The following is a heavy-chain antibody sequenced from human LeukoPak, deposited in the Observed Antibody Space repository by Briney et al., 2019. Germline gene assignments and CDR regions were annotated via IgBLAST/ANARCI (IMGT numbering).Heavy chain of an antibody. D-gene: IGHD5-24*01. V-gene: IGHV3-66*01. J-gene: IGHJ4*02. CDR2: IYSAGGT. CDR1: GFNISSTY. CDR3: ARDRAFDN. Sequence: GGSLRLSCAASGFNISSTYMSWVRQAPGKGLEWASVIYSAGGTSYADSVKGRFTVSRDTSKNIIFLQMSSLRVEDTAVYYCARDRAFDNWGQGTLVTVSS.